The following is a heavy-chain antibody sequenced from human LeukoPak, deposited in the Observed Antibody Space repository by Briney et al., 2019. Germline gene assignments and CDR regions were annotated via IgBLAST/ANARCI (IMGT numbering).Heavy chain of an antibody. CDR3: ARGGETYYDTTFDY. CDR2: INPSDDST. V-gene: IGHV1-46*02. CDR1: GYTFNSSY. Sequence: ASVKVSCKASGYTFNSSYMHWVRQAPGQGLEWMGIINPSDDSTRYAQKFQGRVTMTKDTSTNTVYMHLSSLRSEDTAVYYCARGGETYYDTTFDYWGQGTLVTVSS. J-gene: IGHJ4*02. D-gene: IGHD3-22*01.